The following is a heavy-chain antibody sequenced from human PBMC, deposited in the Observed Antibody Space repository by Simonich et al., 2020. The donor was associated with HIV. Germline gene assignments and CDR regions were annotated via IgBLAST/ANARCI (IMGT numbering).Heavy chain of an antibody. V-gene: IGHV4-34*01. D-gene: IGHD3-10*01. CDR2: INYSGRT. CDR3: AREVGYYPPHLEENNAFDI. CDR1: GGSFSGYY. J-gene: IGHJ3*02. Sequence: QVQLQQWGAGLLKSSETLSLTCAVYGGSFSGYYWSWIRQPPGKGLEWLGEINYSGRTNYNPSLKSRVTRSVDTSKSQFSLKLKSVTAADTAVYYCAREVGYYPPHLEENNAFDIWGQGTMVTVSS.